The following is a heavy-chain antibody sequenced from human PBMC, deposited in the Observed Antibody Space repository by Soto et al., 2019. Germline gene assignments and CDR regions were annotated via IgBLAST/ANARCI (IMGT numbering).Heavy chain of an antibody. D-gene: IGHD3-10*01. Sequence: EVQLLESGGGLVQPGGSLSLSCAASGFTFSSYAMSWVRQTPGKGLEWVAGISGSGGATYYADAVKGRLTISRDNSNNTLYPQTNSLRAEDTAVYYCAKDLGPPVRSHYPYWHFGVWGRGTLVTVSS. CDR1: GFTFSSYA. J-gene: IGHJ2*01. CDR2: ISGSGGAT. CDR3: AKDLGPPVRSHYPYWHFGV. V-gene: IGHV3-23*01.